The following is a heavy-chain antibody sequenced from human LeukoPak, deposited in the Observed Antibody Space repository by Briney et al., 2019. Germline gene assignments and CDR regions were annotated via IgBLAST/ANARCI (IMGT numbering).Heavy chain of an antibody. CDR2: ISYDGSNK. CDR1: GFTFSSYA. CDR3: AKTGGSYFGNWFDP. Sequence: PGGSLRLSCAASGFTFSSYAMPWVRQAPGKGLEWVAVISYDGSNKYYADSVKGRFTISRDNSKNTLYLQINSLRAEDTAVYYCAKTGGSYFGNWFDPWGQGTLVTVSS. D-gene: IGHD1-26*01. V-gene: IGHV3-30-3*02. J-gene: IGHJ5*02.